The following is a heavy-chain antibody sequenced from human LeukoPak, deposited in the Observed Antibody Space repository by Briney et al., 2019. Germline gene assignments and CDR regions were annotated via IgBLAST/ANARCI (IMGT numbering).Heavy chain of an antibody. CDR1: VYTFTSYG. CDR3: ARENGYRQWLVQENWFDP. J-gene: IGHJ5*02. V-gene: IGHV1-18*01. Sequence: GASVNVSFKASVYTFTSYGISWVRQAPGQGLEWMGWISAYNGNTNYAQKLQGRVTMTTDTSTSTAYMELRSLRSDDTAVYYCARENGYRQWLVQENWFDPWGQGTLVTVSS. CDR2: ISAYNGNT. D-gene: IGHD6-19*01.